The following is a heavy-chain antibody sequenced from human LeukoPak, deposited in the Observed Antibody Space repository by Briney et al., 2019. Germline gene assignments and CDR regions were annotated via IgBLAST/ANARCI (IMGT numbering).Heavy chain of an antibody. D-gene: IGHD6-19*01. CDR1: GFTFSSYW. CDR2: IKQDGSEK. J-gene: IGHJ6*03. Sequence: GGSLRLSCAASGFTFSSYWMSWVRQAPGKGLEWVANIKQDGSEKYYVDSVKGRFTISRDNAKNSLYLQMNSLRAEDTAVYYCARGGIAVAGTRENYYYYYMDVSSKGTTVTVSS. CDR3: ARGGIAVAGTRENYYYYYMDV. V-gene: IGHV3-7*01.